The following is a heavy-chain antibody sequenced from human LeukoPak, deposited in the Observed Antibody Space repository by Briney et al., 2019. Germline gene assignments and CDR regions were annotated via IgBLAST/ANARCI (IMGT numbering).Heavy chain of an antibody. J-gene: IGHJ4*02. D-gene: IGHD2-2*01. V-gene: IGHV3-23*01. CDR2: ISGSGGST. CDR3: AKVSCSSTSCPLDY. Sequence: GGSLRLSCAASGFTFSNAWMSWVRQAPGKGLEWVSAISGSGGSTYYADSVKGRFTISRDNSKNTLYLQMNSLRAEDTAVYYCAKVSCSSTSCPLDYWGQGTLVTVSS. CDR1: GFTFSNAW.